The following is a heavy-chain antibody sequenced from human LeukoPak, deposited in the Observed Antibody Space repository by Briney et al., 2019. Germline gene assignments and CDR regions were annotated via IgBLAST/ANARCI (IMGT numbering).Heavy chain of an antibody. CDR1: GDSISTASYY. CDR3: ARAYTSSWYIGAFSL. Sequence: SETLSLTCTVSGDSISTASYYWGWIRQPPGKGLAWIGIISYSGITHYSPSLKSRVTVSLDKSKNQFSLKLSSATAADTAVYYCARAYTSSWYIGAFSLWGQGTVVTVSS. D-gene: IGHD6-13*01. J-gene: IGHJ3*01. V-gene: IGHV4-39*07. CDR2: ISYSGIT.